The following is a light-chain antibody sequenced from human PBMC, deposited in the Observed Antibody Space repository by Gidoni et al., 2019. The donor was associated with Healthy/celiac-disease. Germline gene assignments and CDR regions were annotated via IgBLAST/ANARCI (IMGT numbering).Light chain of an antibody. CDR2: KAS. V-gene: IGKV1-5*03. Sequence: DIQMTQSPSTLSASVGDRVTITCRASQSSSSWLAWYQQKPGKAPTLLIYKASSLESGVPSRFSGSGSGTEFTLTISSLQPDDFATYYCQQYNSYWTFGQGTKVEIK. J-gene: IGKJ1*01. CDR3: QQYNSYWT. CDR1: QSSSSW.